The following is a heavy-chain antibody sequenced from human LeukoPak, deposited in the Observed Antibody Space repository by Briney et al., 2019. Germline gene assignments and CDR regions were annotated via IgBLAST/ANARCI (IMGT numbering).Heavy chain of an antibody. J-gene: IGHJ6*03. CDR1: GFTFSDYY. Sequence: PGGSLRLSCAASGFTFSDYYMSWIRQAPGKGLEWVAYISSSGSTIYYADSVKGRFTISRDNAKISLYLQMNRLRAEDTAVYYCARDTAAALTYYSYYYMDVWGKGTTVTISS. D-gene: IGHD6-13*01. CDR2: ISSSGSTI. CDR3: ARDTAAALTYYSYYYMDV. V-gene: IGHV3-11*01.